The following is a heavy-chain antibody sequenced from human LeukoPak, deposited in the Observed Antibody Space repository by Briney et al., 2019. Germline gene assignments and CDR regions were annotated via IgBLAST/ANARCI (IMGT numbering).Heavy chain of an antibody. CDR3: ARDDSGDEYFQH. V-gene: IGHV3-21*01. J-gene: IGHJ1*01. Sequence: GGSLRLSCAASGFTFRTYGMSWVRQAPGKGLEWVSSISIGGSYIYYADSVRGRFTLSRDNAKNSLYLQMNSLRAEDTAVYYCARDDSGDEYFQHWGQGTLVTVSS. CDR2: ISIGGSYI. D-gene: IGHD4-17*01. CDR1: GFTFRTYG.